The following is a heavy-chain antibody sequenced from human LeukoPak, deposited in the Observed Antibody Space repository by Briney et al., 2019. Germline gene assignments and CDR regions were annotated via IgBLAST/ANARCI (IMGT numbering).Heavy chain of an antibody. J-gene: IGHJ4*01. D-gene: IGHD1-26*01. CDR2: ISGTGGTT. V-gene: IGHV3-23*01. CDR3: AKDAHSGSYFDY. Sequence: GGSLRLSCAVSGFMFGNYAMSWVRQAPGKGLEWVSLISGTGGTTYYADSVKGRLTISRDNSKNTLYLQMNSLRVEDTAVYYCAKDAHSGSYFDYWGRGILVTVSS. CDR1: GFMFGNYA.